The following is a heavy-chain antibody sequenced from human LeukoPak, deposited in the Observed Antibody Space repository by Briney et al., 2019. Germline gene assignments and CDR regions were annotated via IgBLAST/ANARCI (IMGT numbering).Heavy chain of an antibody. V-gene: IGHV3-30-3*01. CDR2: ISYDGSNK. Sequence: PGGSLRLSCTASGFTFSSYAMHWVRQAPGMGLEWVAVISYDGSNKYYADSVKGRFTISRDNSKNTLYLQMNSLRAEDTAVYYCARESLDTAMVLYFDYWGQGTLVTVSS. CDR3: ARESLDTAMVLYFDY. J-gene: IGHJ4*02. CDR1: GFTFSSYA. D-gene: IGHD5-18*01.